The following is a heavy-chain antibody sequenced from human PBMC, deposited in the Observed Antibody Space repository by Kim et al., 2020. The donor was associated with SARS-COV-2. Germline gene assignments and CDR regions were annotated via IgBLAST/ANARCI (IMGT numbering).Heavy chain of an antibody. CDR1: GGSIRSGGKF. J-gene: IGHJ4*02. Sequence: SETLSLTCSVSGGSIRSGGKFWTWIRQHPAKGLEWIGYISYSGNSHYSPSLRSRVSISLQTSENQFSLELTSVTAADMAVYYCARGQPHDYWGQGILVTVS. CDR3: ARGQPHDY. CDR2: ISYSGNS. V-gene: IGHV4-31*03. D-gene: IGHD2-2*01.